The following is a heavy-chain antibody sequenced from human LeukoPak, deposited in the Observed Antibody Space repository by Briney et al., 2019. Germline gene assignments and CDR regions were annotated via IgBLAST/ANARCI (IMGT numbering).Heavy chain of an antibody. CDR2: INHNGNVN. D-gene: IGHD4-17*01. J-gene: IGHJ6*02. CDR3: ARVPTTVTTGSSYYYGMDV. Sequence: GGSLRLSCAASGFTFSSYWMNWACQAPGKGLEWVASINHNGNVNYYVDSVKGRFTISRDNAKNSLYLQMSNLRAEDTAVYYCARVPTTVTTGSSYYYGMDVWGQGTTVTVSS. V-gene: IGHV3-7*03. CDR1: GFTFSSYW.